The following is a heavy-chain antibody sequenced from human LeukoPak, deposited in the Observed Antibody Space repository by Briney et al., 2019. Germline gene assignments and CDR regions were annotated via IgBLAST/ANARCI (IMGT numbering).Heavy chain of an antibody. Sequence: KPGGSLRLSCAASGFTFSSYSMNWVRQAPGKGLEWVSSISSSSSYIYYADSVKGRFSISRDNAKNSLYLQMNSLRAEDTAVYYCARGTSWIQLWYQDYWGQGTLVTVSS. D-gene: IGHD5-18*01. V-gene: IGHV3-21*01. CDR2: ISSSSSYI. CDR1: GFTFSSYS. CDR3: ARGTSWIQLWYQDY. J-gene: IGHJ4*02.